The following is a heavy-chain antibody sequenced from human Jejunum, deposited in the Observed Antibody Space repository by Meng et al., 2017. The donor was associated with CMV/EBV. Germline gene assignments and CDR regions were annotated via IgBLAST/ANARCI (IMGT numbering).Heavy chain of an antibody. D-gene: IGHD7-27*01. CDR1: GGSSSSSSYY. CDR3: ASPLGILGIVDL. J-gene: IGHJ2*01. V-gene: IGHV4-39*01. Sequence: GPDMCQLPEPPSLTCTVSGGSSSSSSYYWGWIRQPPGQGLEWIGSIYYSGSTYYNPSLKSRVTISVDTSKNQFSLKLSSVTAADTAVYYCASPLGILGIVDLWGRGTLVTVSS. CDR2: IYYSGST.